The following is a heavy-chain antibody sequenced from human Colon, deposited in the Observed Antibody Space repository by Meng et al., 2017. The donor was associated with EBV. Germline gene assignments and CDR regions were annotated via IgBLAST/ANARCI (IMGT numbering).Heavy chain of an antibody. J-gene: IGHJ4*02. CDR2: IYHSGRT. CDR3: TTLYGDSIS. CDR1: GGSFSGYY. V-gene: IGHV4-34*01. Sequence: QVQLQQWGAGLLKPSETLSLTCAVYGGSFSGYYWTWIRQPPGKGLEWIGEIYHSGRTNYNPSVKSRVSMSVDKSQNHFSLRLSSVTAADTAVYYCTTLYGDSISWGQGTLVTVS. D-gene: IGHD4-17*01.